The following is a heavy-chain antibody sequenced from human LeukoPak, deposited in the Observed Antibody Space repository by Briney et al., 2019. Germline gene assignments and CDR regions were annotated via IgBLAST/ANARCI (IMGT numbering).Heavy chain of an antibody. CDR3: ATEGPDGTYSYFHH. V-gene: IGHV3-33*08. D-gene: IGHD1-26*01. CDR1: GFSFSDSG. J-gene: IGHJ4*02. CDR2: LWSSERSK. Sequence: GRSLRLSCEASGFSFSDSGMHWVRQAPGKGQEWVAVLWSSERSKYYADPVKGRFTISRDNSKKTVWLQMDSLTVEDTALYYCATEGPDGTYSYFHHWGQGTLVIVSS.